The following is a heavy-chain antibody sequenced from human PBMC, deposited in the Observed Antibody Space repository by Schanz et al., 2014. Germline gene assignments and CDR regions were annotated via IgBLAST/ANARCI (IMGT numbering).Heavy chain of an antibody. J-gene: IGHJ4*02. CDR3: ARKVVATIGGYYDN. CDR1: GFSFSDYY. V-gene: IGHV3-11*01. D-gene: IGHD5-12*01. Sequence: VHLLESGGGLVEPGGSLRLSCAASGFSFSDYYMSWIRQAPGKGLEWVSAMNESHSTIYYADSVRGRFTISRDNAENTLFLQMNSLRAEDTAVYYCARKVVATIGGYYDNWGQGTLVTVSS. CDR2: MNESHSTI.